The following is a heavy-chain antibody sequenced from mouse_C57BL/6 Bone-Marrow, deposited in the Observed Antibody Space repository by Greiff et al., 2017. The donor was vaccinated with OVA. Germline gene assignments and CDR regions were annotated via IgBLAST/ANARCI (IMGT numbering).Heavy chain of an antibody. D-gene: IGHD2-3*01. CDR1: GYSITSGYY. J-gene: IGHJ4*01. CDR2: ISYDGSN. Sequence: EVQLQQSGPGLVKPSQSLSLTCSVTGYSITSGYYWNWIRQFPGNKLEWMSYISYDGSNNYNPSLKNRISITRDTSKNQFFLKLNSVTTEDTATYYCAREGYYADAMDYWGQGTSVTVSS. CDR3: AREGYYADAMDY. V-gene: IGHV3-6*01.